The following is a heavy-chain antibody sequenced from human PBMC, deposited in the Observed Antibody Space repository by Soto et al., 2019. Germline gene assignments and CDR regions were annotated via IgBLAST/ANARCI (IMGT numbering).Heavy chain of an antibody. Sequence: PPKVSCKPSGITFSNSAVQWVRHPRGQRLEWIGWILVASGNTKYAQNLQGRLTITRDMSTSTAYMELSSLTSEDTAVYYCGAVLCSGARCCSFHLWSR. V-gene: IGHV1-58*01. CDR1: GITFSNSA. J-gene: IGHJ2*01. CDR3: GAVLCSGARCCSFHL. D-gene: IGHD6-19*01. CDR2: ILVASGNT.